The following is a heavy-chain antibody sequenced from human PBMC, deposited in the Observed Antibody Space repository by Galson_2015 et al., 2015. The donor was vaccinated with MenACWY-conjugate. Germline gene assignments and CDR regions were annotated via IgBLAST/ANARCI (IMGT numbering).Heavy chain of an antibody. CDR3: ARRAFRGSSSLYYFDY. V-gene: IGHV4-4*02. Sequence: SETLSLTCDVSGGSITDKNWWSWVRQSPGKGLEWIGEIFYSGRTYYTPSLNSRVTVSVDKSKNQFSLNLISVTAADSAMYYCARRAFRGSSSLYYFDYWGPGTMVTVSS. CDR1: GGSITDKNW. CDR2: IFYSGRT. J-gene: IGHJ4*03. D-gene: IGHD6-6*01.